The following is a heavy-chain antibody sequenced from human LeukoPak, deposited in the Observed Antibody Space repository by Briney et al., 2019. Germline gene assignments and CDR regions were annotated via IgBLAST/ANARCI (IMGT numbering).Heavy chain of an antibody. V-gene: IGHV3-21*01. CDR2: ISSSSSYI. J-gene: IGHJ4*02. CDR1: GFTFSSYS. Sequence: GGSLRLSCAASGFTFSSYSMNWVRQAPGKGLEWVSSISSSSSYIYYADSVKGRFTISRDNAKISLYLQMNSLRAEDTAVYYCARDPYYYDSSGHISPFDYWGQGTLVTVSS. D-gene: IGHD3-22*01. CDR3: ARDPYYYDSSGHISPFDY.